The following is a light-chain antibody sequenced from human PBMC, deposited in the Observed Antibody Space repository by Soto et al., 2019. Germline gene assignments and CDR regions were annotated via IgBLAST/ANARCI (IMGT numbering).Light chain of an antibody. CDR1: SSDVGGYNY. CDR3: CSYAGSYTYVV. CDR2: DVS. J-gene: IGLJ2*01. V-gene: IGLV2-11*01. Sequence: QSALTQPRSVSGSPGQSVTISCTGTSSDVGGYNYVSWYQQNPGKAPKLMIYDVSKRPSGVPDRSSGSKSGNTASLTISGLQAEDEADYYCCSYAGSYTYVVCGGGTKLTVL.